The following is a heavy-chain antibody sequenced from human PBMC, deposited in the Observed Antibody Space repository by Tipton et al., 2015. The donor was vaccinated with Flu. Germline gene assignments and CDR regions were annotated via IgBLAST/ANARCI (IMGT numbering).Heavy chain of an antibody. J-gene: IGHJ4*02. CDR3: ATRRDYYDSSEFDY. CDR1: GYSISSGYY. V-gene: IGHV4-38-2*02. CDR2: VNYGGGT. Sequence: LRLSCTVSGYSISSGYYWGWIRQPPGKGLEWIGSVNYGGGTSYNPSLESRLTISLDTPKNHFSLRLSSVTAADTAVYYCATRRDYYDSSEFDYWGQGALVTVSS. D-gene: IGHD3-22*01.